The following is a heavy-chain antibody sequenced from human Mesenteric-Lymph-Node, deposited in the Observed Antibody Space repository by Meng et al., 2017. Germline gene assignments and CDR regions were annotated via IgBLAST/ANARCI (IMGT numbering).Heavy chain of an antibody. J-gene: IGHJ4*01. V-gene: IGHV4-31*03. D-gene: IGHD3-22*01. CDR2: IYYSGST. CDR3: ARVDSSGYFLDY. Sequence: QVQLQESGPGLVKPSQTLSLTCTASGGSISSGGHSWRWIRQHPGKGLEWIAYIYYSGSTYYNPSLKSRVILSVDTSKNQFSLKLSSVTAADTAVYYCARVDSSGYFLDYWGQGTLVTVSS. CDR1: GGSISSGGHS.